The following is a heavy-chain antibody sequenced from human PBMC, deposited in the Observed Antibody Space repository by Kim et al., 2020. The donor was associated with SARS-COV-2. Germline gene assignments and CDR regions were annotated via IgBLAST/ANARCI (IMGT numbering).Heavy chain of an antibody. CDR3: ARPVGARRHWFDP. CDR1: GGTFSSYA. D-gene: IGHD1-26*01. CDR2: IIPIFGTA. Sequence: SVKVSCKASGGTFSSYAISWVRQAPGQGLEWMGGIIPIFGTANYAQKFQGRVTITADESTSTAYMELSSLRSEDTAVYYCARPVGARRHWFDPWGQGTLVTVSS. J-gene: IGHJ5*02. V-gene: IGHV1-69*13.